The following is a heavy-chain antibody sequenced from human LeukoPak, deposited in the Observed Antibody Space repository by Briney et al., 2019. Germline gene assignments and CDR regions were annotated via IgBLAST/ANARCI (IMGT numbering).Heavy chain of an antibody. J-gene: IGHJ4*02. CDR2: IIPIFGTA. V-gene: IGHV1-69*05. Sequence: SVKVSCKASGGTFSSYAISWVRQAPGQGLEWMGGIIPIFGTANYAQKFQGRVTITTDESTSTAYMELSSLRSKDTAVYYCATDDLGYCSSTSCAHFDYWGQGTLVTVSS. CDR3: ATDDLGYCSSTSCAHFDY. CDR1: GGTFSSYA. D-gene: IGHD2-2*01.